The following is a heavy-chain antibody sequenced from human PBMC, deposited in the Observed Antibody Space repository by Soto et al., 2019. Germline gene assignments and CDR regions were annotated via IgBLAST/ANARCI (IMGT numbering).Heavy chain of an antibody. V-gene: IGHV1-18*01. Sequence: ASVKVSCKASGYTFTSYGISWVRQAPGQGLEWMGWISAYNGNTNYAQKLQGRVTMTTDTSTSTAYMELRSLRSDDTAVYYCAGGEGYCSGGSCDYYYYYGMDVWGQGTTVTVSS. CDR1: GYTFTSYG. CDR2: ISAYNGNT. D-gene: IGHD2-15*01. J-gene: IGHJ6*02. CDR3: AGGEGYCSGGSCDYYYYYGMDV.